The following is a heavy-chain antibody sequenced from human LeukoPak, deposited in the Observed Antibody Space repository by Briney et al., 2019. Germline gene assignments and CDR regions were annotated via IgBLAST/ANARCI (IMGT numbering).Heavy chain of an antibody. Sequence: ASVKVSCKASGYTFTSYWIQWVRQAPGQGLEWMGLINPDGGSTAYAHRFQGRVIMTRDTSTSTAYMELSSLRSEDTAVYYCARVSGSSGWFAPSAWDWFDPWGQGTLVTVSS. V-gene: IGHV1-46*01. CDR3: ARVSGSSGWFAPSAWDWFDP. CDR2: INPDGGST. J-gene: IGHJ5*02. D-gene: IGHD6-19*01. CDR1: GYTFTSYW.